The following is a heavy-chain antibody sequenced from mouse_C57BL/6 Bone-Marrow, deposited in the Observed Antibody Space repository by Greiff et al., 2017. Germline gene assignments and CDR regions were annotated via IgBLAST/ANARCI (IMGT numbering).Heavy chain of an antibody. D-gene: IGHD3-1*01. Sequence: EVKLQESGGDLVKPGGSLKLSCAASGFTFSSYGMSWVRQTPDKRLEWVATISSGGSYTYYPDSVKGRFTISRDNAKNTLYLQMSRLKSEDTAMYDCAIQELGYAMDYWGQGTSVTVSS. CDR2: ISSGGSYT. CDR3: AIQELGYAMDY. V-gene: IGHV5-6*01. CDR1: GFTFSSYG. J-gene: IGHJ4*01.